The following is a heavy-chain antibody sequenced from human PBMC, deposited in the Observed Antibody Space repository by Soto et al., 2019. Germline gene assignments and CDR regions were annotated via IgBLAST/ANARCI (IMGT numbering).Heavy chain of an antibody. CDR3: VVRLGKISSFDY. V-gene: IGHV4-39*02. CDR1: GCSISTSSYY. Sequence: QLQMQESGPGLVKPSETLTLTCSISGCSISTSSYYWGWIRQPPGKGLEWIGSIHYSGSTSYNPSLKSRVTMSADTSKTHFSLRLSTVTAADTAVYYCVVRLGKISSFDYWGQGTLVTVSS. J-gene: IGHJ4*02. D-gene: IGHD3-16*02. CDR2: IHYSGST.